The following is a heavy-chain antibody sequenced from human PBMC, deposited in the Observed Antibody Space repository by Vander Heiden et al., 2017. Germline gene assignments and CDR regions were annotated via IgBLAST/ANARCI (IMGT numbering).Heavy chain of an antibody. CDR1: GFPLRTSGLC. CDR2: IDWDDDK. V-gene: IGHV2-70*01. J-gene: IGHJ6*02. D-gene: IGHD3-16*01. CDR3: ARDIHDYVWGRFRPGYYGLDV. Sequence: QVTLRESGPALVKPTQTLTLTCTFPGFPLRTSGLCVTWIRQPPGKALEWLALIDWDDDKYYSTSLKTRLTISKDTSKNQVVLTMTNMDPVDTATYYCARDIHDYVWGRFRPGYYGLDVWGQGTTVTVSS.